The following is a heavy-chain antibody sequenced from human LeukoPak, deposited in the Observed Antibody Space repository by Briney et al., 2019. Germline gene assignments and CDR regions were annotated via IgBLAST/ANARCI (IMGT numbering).Heavy chain of an antibody. Sequence: GAPLQTSGQGSVSIFTSYLIGGGRPLRGKGLEWTGIIYPGDSETRSNPSFQGQVTISADKSNSTAYLQWSSLKASDAAMYYCARLGSIAAAGTGFDYWGQGSLVTVSS. V-gene: IGHV5-51*01. J-gene: IGHJ4*02. CDR3: ARLGSIAAAGTGFDY. CDR2: IYPGDSET. D-gene: IGHD6-13*01. CDR1: VSIFTSYL.